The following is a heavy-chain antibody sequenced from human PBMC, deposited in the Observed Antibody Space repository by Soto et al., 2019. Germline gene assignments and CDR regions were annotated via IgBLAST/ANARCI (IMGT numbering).Heavy chain of an antibody. J-gene: IGHJ4*02. CDR3: ARRRPTGYYNY. D-gene: IGHD3-9*01. Sequence: QVQLVESGGDLVKPGGSLRLSCSASGFPFSDYYMSWIRQAPGKGLEWVSSISSSSSDTNYAQSVNGRFPISRDNAKNSLHLQMNSLRAEDTAVYYCARRRPTGYYNYWGQGTLVTVSA. CDR1: GFPFSDYY. CDR2: ISSSSSDT. V-gene: IGHV3-11*05.